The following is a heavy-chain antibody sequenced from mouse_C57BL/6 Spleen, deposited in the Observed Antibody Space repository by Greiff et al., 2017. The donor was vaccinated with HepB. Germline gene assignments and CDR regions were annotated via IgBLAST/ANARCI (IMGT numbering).Heavy chain of an antibody. J-gene: IGHJ2*01. CDR2: IDPEDGDT. D-gene: IGHD2-1*01. CDR1: GFNIKDYY. Sequence: VHVKQSGAELVRPGASVKLSCTASGFNIKDYYMHWVKQRPEQGLEWIGRIDPEDGDTEYAPKFQGKATMTADTSSNTAYLQLSSLTSEDTAVYYCTTGGLYYGNYFDYWGQGTTLTVSS. V-gene: IGHV14-1*01. CDR3: TTGGLYYGNYFDY.